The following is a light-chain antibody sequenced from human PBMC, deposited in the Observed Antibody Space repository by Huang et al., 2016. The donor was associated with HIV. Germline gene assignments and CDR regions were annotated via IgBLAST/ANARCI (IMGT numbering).Light chain of an antibody. CDR3: QQPGS. J-gene: IGKJ2*01. CDR1: QSVGGY. V-gene: IGKV3-11*01. Sequence: EIVLTQSPATLSLSPGERATLSCRASQSVGGYLGWYQQKPGQAPRLLIYDTSTRATGIPARFSGSGSETDFTLTISSLEPEDFAVYYCQQPGSFGQGTKVDIK. CDR2: DTS.